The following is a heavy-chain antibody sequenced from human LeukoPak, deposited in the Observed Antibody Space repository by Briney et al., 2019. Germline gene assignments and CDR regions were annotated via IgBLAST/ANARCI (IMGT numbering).Heavy chain of an antibody. Sequence: GGSLRLSCAASGFTFSSYAMHWVRRAPGKGLEWVAVISYDGSNKYYADSVKGRFTISRDNSKNTLYLQMNSLRAEDTAVYYCARDLAVATILDYWGQGTLVTVSS. J-gene: IGHJ4*02. CDR2: ISYDGSNK. D-gene: IGHD5-12*01. CDR1: GFTFSSYA. CDR3: ARDLAVATILDY. V-gene: IGHV3-30-3*01.